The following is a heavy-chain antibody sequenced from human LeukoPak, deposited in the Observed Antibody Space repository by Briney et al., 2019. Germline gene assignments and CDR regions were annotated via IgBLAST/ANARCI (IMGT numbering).Heavy chain of an antibody. V-gene: IGHV3-11*04. CDR2: ISSSGSTI. Sequence: GGSLRLSCAASGFTVSSNYMSWIRQAPGKGLEWVSYISSSGSTIYYADSVKGRFTISRDNAKNSLYLQMNSLRAEDTAVYYCARSSRLTFDYWGQGTLVTVSS. D-gene: IGHD6-6*01. CDR1: GFTVSSNY. CDR3: ARSSRLTFDY. J-gene: IGHJ4*02.